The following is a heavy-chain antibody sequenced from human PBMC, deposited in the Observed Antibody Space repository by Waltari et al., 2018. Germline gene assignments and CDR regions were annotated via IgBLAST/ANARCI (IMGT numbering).Heavy chain of an antibody. CDR3: AREGTYDSSGFIPFDY. Sequence: QLQLQESGPGLVKPSETLSLTCTVSGGSISSSSYYWGWIRQPPGKGLEWIGRIYYSGSTYYNPSLKSRVTISVDTSKNQFSLKLSSVTAADTAVYYCAREGTYDSSGFIPFDYWGQGTLVTVSS. D-gene: IGHD3-22*01. J-gene: IGHJ4*02. CDR2: IYYSGST. V-gene: IGHV4-39*07. CDR1: GGSISSSSYY.